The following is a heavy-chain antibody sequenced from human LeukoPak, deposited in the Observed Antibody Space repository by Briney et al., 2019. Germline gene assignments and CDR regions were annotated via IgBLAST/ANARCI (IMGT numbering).Heavy chain of an antibody. CDR1: GGSISSGGYY. CDR2: IYHSGST. V-gene: IGHV4-30-2*01. Sequence: SETLSLTCTVSGGSISSGGYYWSWIRQPPGKGLEWIGYIYHSGSTYYNPSLKSRVTISVDRSKNQFSLKLSSVTAADTAVYYCARADVPYYYDSSGYYYSDWGQGTLVTVSS. CDR3: ARADVPYYYDSSGYYYSD. J-gene: IGHJ4*02. D-gene: IGHD3-22*01.